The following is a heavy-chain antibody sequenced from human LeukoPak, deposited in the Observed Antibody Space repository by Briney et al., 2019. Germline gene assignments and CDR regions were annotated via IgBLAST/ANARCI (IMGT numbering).Heavy chain of an antibody. CDR2: INHSGST. Sequence: SETLSLTCAVYGGSFSGYYWSWIRQPPGKGLEWIGEINHSGSTNYNPSLKSRVTISVDTSKNQFSLKLSPVTAADTAVYYCASEVVAATLDYWGQGTLVTVSS. D-gene: IGHD2-15*01. CDR1: GGSFSGYY. J-gene: IGHJ4*02. CDR3: ASEVVAATLDY. V-gene: IGHV4-34*01.